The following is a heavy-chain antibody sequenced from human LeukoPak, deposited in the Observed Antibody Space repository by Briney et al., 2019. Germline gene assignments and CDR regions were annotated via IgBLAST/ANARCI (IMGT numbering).Heavy chain of an antibody. CDR3: ARGGYEDPFDY. CDR2: IYYDGST. CDR1: GDSISSTSYY. Sequence: SSETPSLTCTVSGDSISSTSYYWGWIRQPPGKGLECIASIYYDGSTHYNPSLKSRVTISVDTSKSQFSLKLNSVTAADTAVYYCARGGYEDPFDYWGQGTLVAVAS. D-gene: IGHD5-12*01. J-gene: IGHJ4*02. V-gene: IGHV4-39*07.